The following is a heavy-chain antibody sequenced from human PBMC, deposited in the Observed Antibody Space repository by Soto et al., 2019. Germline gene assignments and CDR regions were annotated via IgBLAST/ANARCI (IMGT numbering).Heavy chain of an antibody. CDR1: GFSIRSYW. D-gene: IGHD3-22*01. J-gene: IGHJ4*02. Sequence: EVQLVESGGGLVQPGGSLRLSCAASGFSIRSYWMHWARQVPGKGLVWVSRINSAGSTTTYADSVKGRFTISRDNAENTLYLQMNSLRAEDTALYYCARSSGYIDYWGQGTLVTVSS. V-gene: IGHV3-74*03. CDR2: INSAGSTT. CDR3: ARSSGYIDY.